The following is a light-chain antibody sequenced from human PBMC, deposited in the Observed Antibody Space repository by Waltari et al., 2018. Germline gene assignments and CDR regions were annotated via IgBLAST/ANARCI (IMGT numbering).Light chain of an antibody. V-gene: IGKV3-20*01. CDR3: QQYGGLLYT. J-gene: IGKJ2*01. Sequence: IVLTQSPGTLSLSPGERVTLSCRASQSVNNLAWYQQKPGQAPRLLIYGTSNRATGIPDRFSGSGSGTDFTLTISTLEPEDFAVYYCQQYGGLLYTFGQGTKLEIK. CDR2: GTS. CDR1: QSVNN.